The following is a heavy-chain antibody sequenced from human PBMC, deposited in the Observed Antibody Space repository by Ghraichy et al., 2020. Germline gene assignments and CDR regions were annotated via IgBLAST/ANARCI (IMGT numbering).Heavy chain of an antibody. D-gene: IGHD2-15*01. V-gene: IGHV4-4*07. Sequence: SETLSLTCNVSGGSVSHYYWSWIRQSVGKGLEWIGRIDPSGDINYSPSLKSRVTMSRDTSKNQFSLSLTSVTAADTAIYYCASQVVGGPLNWGQGTLVTVSS. CDR1: GGSVSHYY. CDR3: ASQVVGGPLN. CDR2: IDPSGDI. J-gene: IGHJ4*02.